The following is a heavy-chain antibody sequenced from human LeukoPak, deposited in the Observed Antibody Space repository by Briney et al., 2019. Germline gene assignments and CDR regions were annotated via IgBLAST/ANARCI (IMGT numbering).Heavy chain of an antibody. CDR1: GGTFSSYA. V-gene: IGHV1-69*04. CDR2: IIPILGIA. CDR3: ARIFGVVTRGGMDV. D-gene: IGHD3-3*01. Sequence: ASVKVSCKASGGTFSSYAISWVRQAPGQGLEWMGRIIPILGIANYAQKFQGRVTITADKSTSTAYMELSSLGSEDTAVYYCARIFGVVTRGGMDVWGQGTTVTVSS. J-gene: IGHJ6*02.